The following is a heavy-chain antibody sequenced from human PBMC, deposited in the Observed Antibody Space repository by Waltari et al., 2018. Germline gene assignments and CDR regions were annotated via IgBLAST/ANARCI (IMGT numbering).Heavy chain of an antibody. V-gene: IGHV3-53*01. CDR3: ARGHTISGGDYMDV. J-gene: IGHJ6*03. Sequence: EVQLVESGGGLIQPGGSLRLSCAVSGFTVSHNYMSWVRQAPGKGLEGFSGIYTVGSTFYADSVRGRFTISRDNSMNTLFLQMNSLRGEDTAVYYCARGHTISGGDYMDVWGKGTTVIVSS. CDR2: IYTVGST. CDR1: GFTVSHNY. D-gene: IGHD3-3*01.